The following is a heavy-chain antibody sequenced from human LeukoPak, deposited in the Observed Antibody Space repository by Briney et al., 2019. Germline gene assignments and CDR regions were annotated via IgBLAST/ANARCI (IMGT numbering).Heavy chain of an antibody. V-gene: IGHV3-53*01. CDR1: GFTLSSNY. CDR3: ARGPLGWELFD. CDR2: IYSGGST. D-gene: IGHD1-26*01. J-gene: IGHJ4*02. Sequence: GGSLRLSCAASGFTLSSNYMSWVRQAPGKGLEWVSVIYSGGSTYYADSVKGRFIISRDNSKNTMYLQMNSLRAEDTAVYCCARGPLGWELFDWGQGTLVTVSS.